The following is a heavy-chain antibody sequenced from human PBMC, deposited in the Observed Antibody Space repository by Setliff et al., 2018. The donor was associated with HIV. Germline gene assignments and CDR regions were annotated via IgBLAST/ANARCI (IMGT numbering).Heavy chain of an antibody. D-gene: IGHD3-3*01. Sequence: PSETLSLTCTVSGGSISSHYWSWIRQPPGKGLEWIGYIYYSGFTNYNPSLKSRVTISIDTSKNQFSLKLSSVTAADTAFYYCARTYYDFWSGSYSYKWFDPWGQGTLVTGSS. V-gene: IGHV4-59*11. CDR2: IYYSGFT. J-gene: IGHJ5*02. CDR1: GGSISSHY. CDR3: ARTYYDFWSGSYSYKWFDP.